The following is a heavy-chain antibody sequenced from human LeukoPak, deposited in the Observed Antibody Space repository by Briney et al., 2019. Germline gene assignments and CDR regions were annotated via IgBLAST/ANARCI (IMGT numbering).Heavy chain of an antibody. CDR1: GFPVSTTY. CDR3: ARVFGEPI. J-gene: IGHJ3*02. D-gene: IGHD3-10*02. V-gene: IGHV3-66*01. CDR2: IYSGGST. Sequence: GGPLNLPFAPPGFPVSTTYMSWVRQAPGKGLEWVSVIYSGGSTYYADSVRGRFTISRDNSKNTLYLQMNSLRAEDTAVYYCARVFGEPIWGQGTMVTVSS.